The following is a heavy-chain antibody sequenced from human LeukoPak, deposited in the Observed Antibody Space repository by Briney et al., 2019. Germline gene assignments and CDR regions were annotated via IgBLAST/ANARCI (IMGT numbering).Heavy chain of an antibody. CDR2: ISACNGNT. Sequence: ASVKVSCKASGYTFTSYGISWVRQAPGQGLEWMGWISACNGNTNYAQKLQGRVTMTTDTSTSTAYMELSSLRSEDTAVYYCARAPSGIAAAAPYYYYYMDVWGEGTTVTVSS. V-gene: IGHV1-18*01. CDR3: ARAPSGIAAAAPYYYYYMDV. D-gene: IGHD6-13*01. J-gene: IGHJ6*03. CDR1: GYTFTSYG.